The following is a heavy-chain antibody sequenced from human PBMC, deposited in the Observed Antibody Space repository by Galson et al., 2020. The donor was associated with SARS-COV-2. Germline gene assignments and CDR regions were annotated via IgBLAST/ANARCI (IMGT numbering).Heavy chain of an antibody. D-gene: IGHD3-16*01. V-gene: IGHV4-59*11. CDR2: IHYSGRR. CDR1: GGSISSHY. J-gene: IGHJ4*02. CDR3: ARVGSAGYARSLDY. Sequence: SETLSLTCTVSGGSISSHYWSWVRQPPGKGLEWIAYIHYSGRRESRPSLKSRVTISLDTSKNQFPLKLNSVTAADTAVYYFARVGSAGYARSLDYWGQGTLATVSS.